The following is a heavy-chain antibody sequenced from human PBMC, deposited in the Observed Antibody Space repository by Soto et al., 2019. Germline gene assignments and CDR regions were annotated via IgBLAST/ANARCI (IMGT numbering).Heavy chain of an antibody. J-gene: IGHJ4*02. Sequence: QVQLHQWGAGLLKPSETLSLACSLYSGSLSGYYWSWIRQPPGKGLACIGEISPRGTTNYSPSLKRRVPISVDTSKNQFSLNLTTLTAADTAVYYCARAPKVSGSAQTRPDFWGQGALVTVSS. CDR1: SGSLSGYY. V-gene: IGHV4-34*01. CDR2: ISPRGTT. D-gene: IGHD6-6*01. CDR3: ARAPKVSGSAQTRPDF.